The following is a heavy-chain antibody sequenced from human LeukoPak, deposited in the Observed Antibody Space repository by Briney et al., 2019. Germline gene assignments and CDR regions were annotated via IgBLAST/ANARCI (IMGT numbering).Heavy chain of an antibody. V-gene: IGHV3-21*01. D-gene: IGHD2-2*01. CDR3: ARGPYCSSTSCYDY. CDR2: ISSSSSYI. CDR1: GFTFSSFG. Sequence: GGSLRLSCEGSGFTFSSFGMNWVRQAPGKGLEWVSSISSSSSYIYYADSVKGRFTISRDNTKNSLYLQMNSLRAEDTAVYYCARGPYCSSTSCYDYWGQGTLVTVSS. J-gene: IGHJ4*02.